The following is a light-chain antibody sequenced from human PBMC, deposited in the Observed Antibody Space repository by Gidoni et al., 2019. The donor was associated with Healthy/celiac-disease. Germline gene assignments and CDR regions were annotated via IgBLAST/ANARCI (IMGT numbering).Light chain of an antibody. CDR3: QQYGSSSLT. J-gene: IGKJ4*01. CDR1: QSVSSSY. V-gene: IGKV3-20*01. CDR2: GAS. Sequence: IVLTQSPGTLSLSPGKRATLSCRASQSVSSSYLAWYQQKPGQSPRLLIYGASSRATGIPDRFSGSGSGTDFTLTISRLEPEDFAVYYCQQYGSSSLTFGGGTKVEIK.